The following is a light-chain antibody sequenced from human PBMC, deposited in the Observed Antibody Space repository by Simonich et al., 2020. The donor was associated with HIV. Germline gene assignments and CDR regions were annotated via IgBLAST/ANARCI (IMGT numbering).Light chain of an antibody. J-gene: IGKJ4*01. Sequence: EIVLTQSPGTLSLSPGERATLSCRASQIVSSRYLAWYQQIPGLAPRLLIYDASSRATGIPSRFSGSGSGTEYTLTISSLQPEDFATYYCQQYYSSLLTFGGGTKVEIK. V-gene: IGKV3D-20*01. CDR1: QIVSSRY. CDR2: DAS. CDR3: QQYYSSLLT.